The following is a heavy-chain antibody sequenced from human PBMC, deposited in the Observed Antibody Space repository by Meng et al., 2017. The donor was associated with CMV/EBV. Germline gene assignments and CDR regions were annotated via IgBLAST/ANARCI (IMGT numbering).Heavy chain of an antibody. V-gene: IGHV3-15*01. D-gene: IGHD2-21*01. J-gene: IGHJ4*02. CDR2: IKSKTDCETT. CDR3: YTEGVRDCGVDCWAGTSY. Sequence: SWAASGFTFSNSWMSWVRQAPGKGLEWVGRIKSKTDCETTDYTAPVKGRFTISRDDSKTTLYLQMNSLKTEDTAVYYCYTEGVRDCGVDCWAGTSYWGQGTMVTVSS. CDR1: GFTFSNSW.